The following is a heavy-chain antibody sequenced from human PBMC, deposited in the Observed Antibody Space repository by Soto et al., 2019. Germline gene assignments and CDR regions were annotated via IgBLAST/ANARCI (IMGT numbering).Heavy chain of an antibody. CDR1: GGPFSSYA. CDR2: IIPIFRKP. D-gene: IGHD6-6*01. V-gene: IGHV1-69*01. Sequence: QVQLVQSGAEVKKLGSSVRVSCKASGGPFSSYAIIWVRQAPGQGLEWMGGIIPIFRKPVYARNFQGRVTITADESTSTGYMELGGRRSEDTALYYCARGRMKQVGRTNDYYYGLDFWGQGTTVIVSS. CDR3: ARGRMKQVGRTNDYYYGLDF. J-gene: IGHJ6*02.